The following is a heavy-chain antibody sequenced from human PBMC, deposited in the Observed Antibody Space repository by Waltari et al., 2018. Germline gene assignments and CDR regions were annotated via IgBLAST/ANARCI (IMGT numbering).Heavy chain of an antibody. CDR3: ARRADGLDY. V-gene: IGHV4-34*01. CDR2: INHSGST. CDR1: GGSFTSYN. D-gene: IGHD6-13*01. J-gene: IGHJ4*02. Sequence: QVQLQQWGAGLLTPSETLSLTCAVFGGSFTSYNWNWIRQPPGKGLEWIGEINHSGSTNYNSSLKSRVTISVDTSKNQFSLKLSSVTAADTAVYYYARRADGLDYWGQGNLVTVSS.